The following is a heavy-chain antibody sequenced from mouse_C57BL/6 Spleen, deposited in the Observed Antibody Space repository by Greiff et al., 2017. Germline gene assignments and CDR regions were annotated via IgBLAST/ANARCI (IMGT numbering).Heavy chain of an antibody. D-gene: IGHD2-1*01. CDR3: ARTTDGAMGY. Sequence: QVQLQQSGPGLVAPSQSLSITCTVSGFSLTSYGVDWVRQSPGKGLEWLGVICGVGSTNYNSALTSRLSISNNNSKRQVFLKMNSLQTDDTAMYYCARTTDGAMGYWGQGTSVTGTS. CDR2: ICGVGST. V-gene: IGHV2-6*01. CDR1: GFSLTSYG. J-gene: IGHJ4*01.